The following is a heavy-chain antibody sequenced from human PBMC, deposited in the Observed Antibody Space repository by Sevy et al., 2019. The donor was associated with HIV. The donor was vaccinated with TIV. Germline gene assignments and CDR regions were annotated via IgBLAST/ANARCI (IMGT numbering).Heavy chain of an antibody. CDR3: ARFSRGPSGGTLDY. Sequence: GGCLRLSCAASGFTFSSYSMSWVRQAPGKGLEWVSSISSSSSYIYYADSVKGRFTISRDNAKNSLYLQMNSLRAEDTAVYYCARFSRGPSGGTLDYWGQGTLVTVSS. V-gene: IGHV3-21*01. CDR2: ISSSSSYI. D-gene: IGHD2-15*01. J-gene: IGHJ4*02. CDR1: GFTFSSYS.